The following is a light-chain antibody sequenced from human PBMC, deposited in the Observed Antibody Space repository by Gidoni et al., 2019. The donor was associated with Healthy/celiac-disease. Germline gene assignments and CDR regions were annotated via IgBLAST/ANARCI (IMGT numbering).Light chain of an antibody. CDR3: QQSYSTPCS. Sequence: DIHITHSPSSLSASVGDRVTITCRASQSISSYLNWYQQKPGKAPKLLIYAASSLQSGVPSRFSGSGSGTDFTLTISSLQPEDFATYYCQQSYSTPCSFGQGTKLEIK. V-gene: IGKV1-39*01. CDR2: AAS. CDR1: QSISSY. J-gene: IGKJ2*04.